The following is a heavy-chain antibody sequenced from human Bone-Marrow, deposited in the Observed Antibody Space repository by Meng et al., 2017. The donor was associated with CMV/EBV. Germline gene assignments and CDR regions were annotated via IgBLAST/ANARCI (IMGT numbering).Heavy chain of an antibody. V-gene: IGHV3-13*01. CDR1: GFTFSSYD. CDR3: ARPSPYYYDSSGYTPGGFDI. D-gene: IGHD3-22*01. CDR2: IGTAGDT. J-gene: IGHJ3*02. Sequence: GGSLRLSCAASGFTFSSYDMHWVRQATGKGLEWVSAIGTAGDTYYPGSVKGRFTISRDNSKNTLFLQMNSLRAEDTAVYYCARPSPYYYDSSGYTPGGFDIWGQGTMVTVSS.